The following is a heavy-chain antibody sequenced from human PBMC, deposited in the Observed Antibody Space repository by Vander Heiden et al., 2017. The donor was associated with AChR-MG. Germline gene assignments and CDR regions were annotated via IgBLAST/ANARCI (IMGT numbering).Heavy chain of an antibody. CDR2: NSAYNGNT. J-gene: IGHJ6*02. D-gene: IGHD6-6*01. V-gene: IGHV1-18*01. CDR1: CYTFTGHG. Sequence: QVQLVQSGAAVKKPGASVKVSCMASCYTFTGHGIGWVRQAPGQGLECMGWNSAYNGNTNYAQKLQGRVTMTTDTSTSTAYMELRSLRSDDTAVYYCARAGISSSSYYYYYYGMDVWGQGTTVTVSS. CDR3: ARAGISSSSYYYYYYGMDV.